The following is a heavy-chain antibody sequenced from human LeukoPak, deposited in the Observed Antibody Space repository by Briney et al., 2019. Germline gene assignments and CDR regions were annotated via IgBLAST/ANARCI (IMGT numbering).Heavy chain of an antibody. Sequence: SETLSLTCTVSGYSISSGYYWGWIRQPPGKGLEWIGSIYHSGSTYYNPSLKSRVTISVDTSKNQFSLKLSSVTAADTAVYYCASQYYYDSSGYSYWGQGTLVTVSS. CDR3: ASQYYYDSSGYSY. D-gene: IGHD3-22*01. CDR1: GYSISSGYY. J-gene: IGHJ4*02. V-gene: IGHV4-38-2*02. CDR2: IYHSGST.